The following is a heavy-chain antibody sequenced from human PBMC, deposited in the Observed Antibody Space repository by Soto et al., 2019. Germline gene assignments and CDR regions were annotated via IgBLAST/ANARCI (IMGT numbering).Heavy chain of an antibody. J-gene: IGHJ5*02. CDR2: IDNSGGT. Sequence: SETLSLTCSVSSVSISNYKWSSIRQTPGKGLEWIGNIDNSGGTSYNPSLRGRVTMSVGTSPNQFSLKLTSVTAADTAMYYCARPKTIGAAAGKGWFDPWGQGPLVTVSS. CDR1: SVSISNYK. D-gene: IGHD6-13*01. CDR3: ARPKTIGAAAGKGWFDP. V-gene: IGHV4-4*08.